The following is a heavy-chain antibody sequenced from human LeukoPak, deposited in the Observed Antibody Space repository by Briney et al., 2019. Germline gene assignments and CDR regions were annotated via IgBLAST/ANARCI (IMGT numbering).Heavy chain of an antibody. CDR3: TRHPRIIAGNPYFDY. CDR1: GVSISSYY. CDR2: IYYTGDT. D-gene: IGHD6-13*01. Sequence: SETLSLTCTVSGVSISSYYWHWIPQAPGKGLEWIGYIYYTGDTKFNPSLKSRVTISLDTSKNQFSLKLTSVTAADTAVYYCTRHPRIIAGNPYFDYWGQGTVVTVSS. J-gene: IGHJ4*02. V-gene: IGHV4-59*08.